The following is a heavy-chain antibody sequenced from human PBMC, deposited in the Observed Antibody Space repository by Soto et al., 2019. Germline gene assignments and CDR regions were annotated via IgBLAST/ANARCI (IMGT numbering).Heavy chain of an antibody. Sequence: SETLSLTCTVSGGSINSYYWSWIRQPPGKGLEWVGYMSYSGSTSYNPSLKSRLTISLDTSNNQVSLRLTSVTAADTAVYYCARHVGWPFDIWGQGTMVTVSS. CDR2: MSYSGST. CDR3: ARHVGWPFDI. CDR1: GGSINSYY. D-gene: IGHD1-26*01. J-gene: IGHJ3*02. V-gene: IGHV4-59*08.